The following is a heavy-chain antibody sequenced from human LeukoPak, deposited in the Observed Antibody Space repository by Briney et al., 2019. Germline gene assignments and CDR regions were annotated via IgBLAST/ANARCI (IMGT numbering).Heavy chain of an antibody. D-gene: IGHD3-22*01. CDR1: GGSISSYY. CDR2: IYYSGST. CDR3: ARGADYYDSSDPSRFQH. Sequence: KSSETLSLTCTVSGGSISSYYWSWIRQPPGKGLEWIGYIYYSGSTNYNPSLKSRVTISVDTSKNQFSLKLSSVTAADTAVYYCARGADYYDSSDPSRFQHWGQGTLVTVSS. V-gene: IGHV4-59*01. J-gene: IGHJ1*01.